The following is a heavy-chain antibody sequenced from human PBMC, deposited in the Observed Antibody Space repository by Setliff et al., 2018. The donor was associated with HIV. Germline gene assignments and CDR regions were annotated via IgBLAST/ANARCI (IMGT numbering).Heavy chain of an antibody. CDR2: IKHDGSEK. D-gene: IGHD1-26*01. CDR1: GFTFSSFW. Sequence: GGSLRLSCAASGFTFSSFWMSWVRQAPGKGLEWVANIKHDGSEKYYVDSVKGRFTISRDNAQNSLYLQMNSLRAEDTAVYYCAGDRGGSYLSFFDYWGQGALVTVSS. J-gene: IGHJ4*02. V-gene: IGHV3-7*01. CDR3: AGDRGGSYLSFFDY.